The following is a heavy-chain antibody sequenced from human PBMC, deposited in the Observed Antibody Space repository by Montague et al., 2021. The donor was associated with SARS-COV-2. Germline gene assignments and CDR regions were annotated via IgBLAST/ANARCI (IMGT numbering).Heavy chain of an antibody. CDR3: ARHNTPRGYSYGYSSYYGMDV. J-gene: IGHJ6*02. D-gene: IGHD5-18*01. V-gene: IGHV5-10-1*01. CDR2: IDPSDSYT. CDR1: GYSFTSYW. Sequence: QSGAEVKKPGESLRISCKGSGYSFTSYWISWVRQMPGKGLEWMGRIDPSDSYTNYSPSFQGHVTISADKSISTAYLQWSSLKASDTAMYYCARHNTPRGYSYGYSSYYGMDVWGQGTTVTVSS.